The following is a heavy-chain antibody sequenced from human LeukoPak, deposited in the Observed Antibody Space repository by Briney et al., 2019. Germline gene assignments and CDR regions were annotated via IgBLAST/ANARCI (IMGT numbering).Heavy chain of an antibody. Sequence: ASVKVSCKASGYTLTSDAINWVLQAPGQGLEWMGWINTNTGKPTYAQGFTGRFVFSLDTSVSTAYLQISSLKAEDTAVYYCARDTYYYDSSDYYYYADYWGQGTLVTVSS. D-gene: IGHD3-22*01. CDR3: ARDTYYYDSSDYYYYADY. CDR2: INTNTGKP. J-gene: IGHJ4*02. CDR1: GYTLTSDA. V-gene: IGHV7-4-1*02.